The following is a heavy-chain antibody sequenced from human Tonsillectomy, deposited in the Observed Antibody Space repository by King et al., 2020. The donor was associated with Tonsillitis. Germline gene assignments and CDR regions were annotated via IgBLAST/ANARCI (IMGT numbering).Heavy chain of an antibody. V-gene: IGHV4-61*02. CDR3: ARGLYPYYFDY. Sequence: QLQESGPGLVKPSQTLSLTCTVSGGSISIGTYYWSWVRQPAGKGLEWIGRIYMSGSTNYNPSLKSRVSMSIDTSKNQFSLKLSSVTAADTAVYYCARGLYPYYFDYWGQGALVTVSS. CDR1: GGSISIGTYY. CDR2: IYMSGST. J-gene: IGHJ4*02. D-gene: IGHD2-21*02.